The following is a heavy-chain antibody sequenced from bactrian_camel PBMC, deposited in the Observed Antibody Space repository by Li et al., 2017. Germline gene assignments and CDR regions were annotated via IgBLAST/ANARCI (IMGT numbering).Heavy chain of an antibody. CDR2: IDSDGST. Sequence: QVQLVESGGGSVEAGGSLTLSCARSGDTSYHTSTMGWFRQAPGEEREGVAGIDSDGSTRYSYSAKGRFTISKDNAKNTLYLQMNSLGPEDTAMYYCAARLGSLCGYWLTFRYWGQGTQVTVS. J-gene: IGHJ6*01. CDR3: AARLGSLCGYWLTFRY. V-gene: IGHV3S53*01. CDR1: GDTSYHTS. D-gene: IGHD5*01.